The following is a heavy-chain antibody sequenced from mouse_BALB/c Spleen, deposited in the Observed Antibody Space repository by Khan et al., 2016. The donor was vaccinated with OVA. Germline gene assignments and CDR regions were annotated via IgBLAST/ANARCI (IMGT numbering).Heavy chain of an antibody. D-gene: IGHD2-3*01. CDR3: ARDGSRYNYAMDY. CDR1: GYSITSDYA. V-gene: IGHV3-2*02. J-gene: IGHJ4*01. CDR2: ISYSGST. Sequence: EVQLQESGPGLVKPSQSLSLTCTVTGYSITSDYAWNWIRQFPGNKSEWMGYISYSGSTNYNPSLKSRISITRYISKNQFFLQLNSVTTEDTATYYCARDGSRYNYAMDYWGQGTSVTVSS.